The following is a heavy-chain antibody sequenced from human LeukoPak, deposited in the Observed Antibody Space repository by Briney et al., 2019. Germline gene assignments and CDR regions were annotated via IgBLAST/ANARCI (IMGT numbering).Heavy chain of an antibody. D-gene: IGHD3-3*01. CDR1: GFTFSNYW. Sequence: GGSLRLSCAASGFTFSNYWMHWIRHVPGKGLVWVSHIKYDGSATNYADSVKGRFTISRDNAKNTLYLQMNSLRAEDTAVYYCVSGSLQSGYNFDYWGQGALVTVSS. CDR2: IKYDGSAT. J-gene: IGHJ4*02. CDR3: VSGSLQSGYNFDY. V-gene: IGHV3-74*01.